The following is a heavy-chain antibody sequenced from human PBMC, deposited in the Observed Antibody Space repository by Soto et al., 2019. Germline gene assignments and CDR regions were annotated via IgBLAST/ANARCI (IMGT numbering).Heavy chain of an antibody. CDR3: ARGGRVAVVYYDY. Sequence: QVQLQQWGAGLLKPSEILSLTCGVFGGSFSGYSWSWIRQPPGKGLEWIGEINHIRSTNYNPSLNRRDTISVDTSNNQSSLTLSSLTAADTAIYYCARGGRVAVVYYDYWGQGTLVTASS. CDR1: GGSFSGYS. CDR2: INHIRST. V-gene: IGHV4-34*01. J-gene: IGHJ4*02. D-gene: IGHD6-19*01.